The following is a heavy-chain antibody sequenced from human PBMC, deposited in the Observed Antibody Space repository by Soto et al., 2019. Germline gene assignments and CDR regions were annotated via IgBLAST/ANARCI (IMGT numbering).Heavy chain of an antibody. Sequence: VQLVESGGGLVQPGGSLRLSCAESGFTFSSYWMSWVRQAPGKGLEWVANIKQDETEKYYVDSVKGRFAISRDNGKNTLYLQMNSLRAEDTAVYYCARVRTENYYGMDVWGQGTTVTVSS. CDR3: ARVRTENYYGMDV. J-gene: IGHJ6*02. CDR1: GFTFSSYW. V-gene: IGHV3-7*05. CDR2: IKQDETEK.